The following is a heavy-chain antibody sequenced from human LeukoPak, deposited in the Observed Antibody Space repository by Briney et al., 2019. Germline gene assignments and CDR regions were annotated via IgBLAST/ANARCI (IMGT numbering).Heavy chain of an antibody. CDR3: ARDVSGWYGDFDY. D-gene: IGHD6-19*01. Sequence: ASVKVSCKASGYTFTGYYMHWVRQAPGQGLEWMGRINPNGGGTNYAQKFQGRVTMTRDTSISTAYMELSRLRSDDTAVYYCARDVSGWYGDFDYWGQGTLVTVSS. J-gene: IGHJ4*02. V-gene: IGHV1-2*06. CDR2: INPNGGGT. CDR1: GYTFTGYY.